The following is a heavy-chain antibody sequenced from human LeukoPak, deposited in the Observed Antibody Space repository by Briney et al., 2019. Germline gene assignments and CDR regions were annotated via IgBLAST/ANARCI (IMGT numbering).Heavy chain of an antibody. CDR2: ISTSGSTI. V-gene: IGHV3-11*01. CDR1: GFSFSDYY. J-gene: IGHJ4*02. Sequence: RGSLRLSCAASGFSFSDYYMSWIWQAPGEGLEWLSYISTSGSTIFYADSVKGRFTLTRDNAQNSLYLQMNSLRAEDTALYYCARDVGGTNFDYWGQGTLVTVSS. D-gene: IGHD1-26*01. CDR3: ARDVGGTNFDY.